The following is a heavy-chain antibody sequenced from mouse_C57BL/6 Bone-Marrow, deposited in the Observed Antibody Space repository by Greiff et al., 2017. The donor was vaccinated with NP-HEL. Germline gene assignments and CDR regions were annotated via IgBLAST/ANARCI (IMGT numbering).Heavy chain of an antibody. V-gene: IGHV5-9-1*02. D-gene: IGHD2-3*01. CDR1: GFTFSSYA. Sequence: EVNLVESGEGLVKPGGSLKLSCAASGFTFSSYAMSWVRQTPEKRLEWVAYISSGGDYIYYADTVKGRFTISRDNARNTLYLQMSSLKSEDTAMYYCTRDRWLLHYFDYWGQGTTLTVSS. CDR3: TRDRWLLHYFDY. J-gene: IGHJ2*01. CDR2: ISSGGDYI.